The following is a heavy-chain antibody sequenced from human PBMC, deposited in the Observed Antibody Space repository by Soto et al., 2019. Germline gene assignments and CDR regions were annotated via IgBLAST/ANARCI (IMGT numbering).Heavy chain of an antibody. CDR1: GGSITRRSSY. CDR2: FYDGNT. V-gene: IGHV4-39*01. CDR3: APTRGLEVGGSFDY. J-gene: IGHJ4*02. Sequence: PSETLSLTCIVSGGSITRRSSYWAWIHQPPGKGLEWVGTFYDGNTYHNPSLRSRITIAVDTSKNQSSLKLNSVAAAETAFYYCAPTRGLEVGGSFDYWGQGMLVTVSS. D-gene: IGHD1-1*01.